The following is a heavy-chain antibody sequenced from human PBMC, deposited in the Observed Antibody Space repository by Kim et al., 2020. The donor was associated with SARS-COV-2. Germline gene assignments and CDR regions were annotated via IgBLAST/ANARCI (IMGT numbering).Heavy chain of an antibody. V-gene: IGHV4-59*01. CDR2: IYYSGST. CDR1: GGSISSYY. Sequence: SETLSLTCTVSGGSISSYYWSWIRQPPGKGLEWIGYIYYSGSTNYNPSLKSRVTISVDTSKNQFSLKLSSVTAADTAVYYCARMIRYFDWVFAYWGQGTL. D-gene: IGHD3-9*01. CDR3: ARMIRYFDWVFAY. J-gene: IGHJ4*02.